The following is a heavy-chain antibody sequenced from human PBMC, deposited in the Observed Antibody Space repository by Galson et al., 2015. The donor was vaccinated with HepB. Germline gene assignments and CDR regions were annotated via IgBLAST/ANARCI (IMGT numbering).Heavy chain of an antibody. J-gene: IGHJ3*01. V-gene: IGHV3-23*01. CDR2: IGGSGDST. Sequence: SLRLSCAASGLSSSSYAVSWVRQAPGKGLEWVSAIGGSGDSTYYADSVKGRFTISRDNSKNTLYLQMNSLRAEDTALYYCAKDNPGGYSSGYYVGAFDVWGQGTMVTVSS. D-gene: IGHD3-22*01. CDR3: AKDNPGGYSSGYYVGAFDV. CDR1: GLSSSSYA.